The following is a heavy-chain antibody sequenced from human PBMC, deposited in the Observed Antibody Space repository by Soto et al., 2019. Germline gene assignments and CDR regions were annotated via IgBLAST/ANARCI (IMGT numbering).Heavy chain of an antibody. J-gene: IGHJ4*02. V-gene: IGHV4-61*01. CDR2: IYYSGST. CDR3: AKGSWGSSSDY. D-gene: IGHD6-6*01. CDR1: GGSVSSGSYY. Sequence: QGQLQESGPGLVKPSETLSLTCTVSGGSVSSGSYYWSWIRQPPGKGLGWLGYIYYSGSTNYNPSLKSRVTISVDTSKNQFPLKLSSVTAADTPVYYCAKGSWGSSSDYWRQGTLVTVSS.